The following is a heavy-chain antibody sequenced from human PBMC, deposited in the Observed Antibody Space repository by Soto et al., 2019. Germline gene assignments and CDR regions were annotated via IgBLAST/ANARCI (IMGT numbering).Heavy chain of an antibody. D-gene: IGHD3-10*01. V-gene: IGHV1-69*04. Sequence: QVQLVQSGAEVKRPGSSVKVSCKASGDTFSFYSINWVRQAPGLGLEWMGRVNPILSMSNYAQRFQGRVTMTADKSTSTAYMELSGLRSEDTAMYYCATSYGSGYRAVDYWCQGALVTVSS. CDR2: VNPILSMS. CDR3: ATSYGSGYRAVDY. J-gene: IGHJ4*02. CDR1: GDTFSFYS.